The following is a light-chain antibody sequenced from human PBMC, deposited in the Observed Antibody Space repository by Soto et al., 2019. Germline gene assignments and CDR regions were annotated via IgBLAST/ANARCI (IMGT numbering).Light chain of an antibody. CDR1: SSDVGAYNY. CDR3: SSHTTSNTRV. J-gene: IGLJ1*01. Sequence: QAVVTQPASVSGSPGQSITISCTGTSSDVGAYNYVSWYQQHPGKAPKLIIYEVSNRPSGVSWRFSGSKSGNTASLTISGLQSEDEADYYCSSHTTSNTRVFGTGTKVTVL. V-gene: IGLV2-14*01. CDR2: EVS.